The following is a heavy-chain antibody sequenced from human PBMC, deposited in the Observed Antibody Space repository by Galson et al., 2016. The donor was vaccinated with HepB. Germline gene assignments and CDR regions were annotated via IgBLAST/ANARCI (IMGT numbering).Heavy chain of an antibody. J-gene: IGHJ4*02. Sequence: SVKVSCKASGYTFTHFYIHWVRQAPGQGLKWMGVIDPSDGGTTYAQKFQDRVTMTRDTSTSTVYMELSSLRSEDTAIYYCAKPKGGSSDSSGYLSLDYWGQGTLVTVSS. V-gene: IGHV1-46*01. D-gene: IGHD3-22*01. CDR1: GYTFTHFY. CDR2: IDPSDGGT. CDR3: AKPKGGSSDSSGYLSLDY.